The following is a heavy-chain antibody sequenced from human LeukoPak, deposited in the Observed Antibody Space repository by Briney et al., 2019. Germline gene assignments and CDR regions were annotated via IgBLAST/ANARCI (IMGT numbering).Heavy chain of an antibody. V-gene: IGHV6-1*01. J-gene: IGHJ4*02. D-gene: IGHD3-16*01. CDR3: GRGGSRGGLLDY. Sequence: SQTLSLTYAISGDSVSSKSAAWNWIRQSPSRGLEWLGRTYYRSKWFNDYAVSVKSRITINPDTSKNQFSLQLNSVTPEDTAVYYCGRGGSRGGLLDYWGQGTLVTVSS. CDR1: GDSVSSKSAA. CDR2: TYYRSKWFN.